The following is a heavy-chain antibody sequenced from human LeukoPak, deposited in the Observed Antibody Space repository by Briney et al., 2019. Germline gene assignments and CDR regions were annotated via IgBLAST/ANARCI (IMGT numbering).Heavy chain of an antibody. Sequence: SETLSLTCTVSGGSISSYYWSWIRQPPVKGLEWIGYIYYSGSTNYNPSLKSRVTISVDTSKNQFSLKLSSVTAADTAVYYCARGYGSSSWYYFDYWGQGTLVTVSS. CDR3: ARGYGSSSWYYFDY. CDR1: GGSISSYY. D-gene: IGHD6-13*01. CDR2: IYYSGST. V-gene: IGHV4-59*01. J-gene: IGHJ4*02.